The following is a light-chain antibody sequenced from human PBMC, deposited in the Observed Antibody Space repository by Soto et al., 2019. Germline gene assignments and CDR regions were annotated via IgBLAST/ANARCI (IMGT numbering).Light chain of an antibody. CDR1: QRVSSSY. V-gene: IGKV3-20*01. Sequence: EIVLTQSPGNLSLSPGERATLACRARQRVSSSYLAWYQQKPGQAPRLRIYGASRRATGIPDRFSGSGSGTGFTLPSSRLEPEAVAVHYFQQYGSFAIFGPGTKVYIK. CDR2: GAS. J-gene: IGKJ3*01. CDR3: QQYGSFAI.